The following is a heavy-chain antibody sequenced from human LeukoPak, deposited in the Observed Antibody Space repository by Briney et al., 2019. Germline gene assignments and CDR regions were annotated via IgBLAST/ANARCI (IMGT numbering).Heavy chain of an antibody. CDR3: AREGPSVTPYY. V-gene: IGHV3-7*01. CDR1: GFKFSSNW. J-gene: IGHJ4*02. Sequence: GGSLRLSCVASGFKFSSNWMSWVRQAPGKGLEWVANIKQDGSEKYYVDSAKGRFTISRDNAKNSLYLQMNSLRAEDTAVYYCAREGPSVTPYYWGQGTLVTVSS. D-gene: IGHD4-17*01. CDR2: IKQDGSEK.